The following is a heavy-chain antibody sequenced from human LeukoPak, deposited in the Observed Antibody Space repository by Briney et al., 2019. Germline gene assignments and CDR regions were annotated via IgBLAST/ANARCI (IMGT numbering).Heavy chain of an antibody. CDR1: EFTFNRYD. CDR3: AKDIRAAAGTGIDY. Sequence: PGGSLRLSCAASEFTFNRYDMSWVRQVPGKGLEWVANINQDGSQTYYLDSVKGRFTISRDNAKNSLYLQMNSLRAEDTALYYCAKDIRAAAGTGIDYWGQGTLVTVSS. D-gene: IGHD6-13*01. CDR2: INQDGSQT. J-gene: IGHJ4*02. V-gene: IGHV3-7*03.